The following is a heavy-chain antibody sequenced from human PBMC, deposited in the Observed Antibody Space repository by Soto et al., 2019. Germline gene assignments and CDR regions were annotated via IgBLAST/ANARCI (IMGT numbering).Heavy chain of an antibody. Sequence: GGSLRLSCTVSGFAFNNYGINWVRQAPGKGLEWVSSISKSDYTYYSDSVKGRFTISRDNAKNSVSLQMNTLRVEDTAVYYCAREDSIIIPAVSDFWGQGTLVTVPQ. J-gene: IGHJ4*02. CDR1: GFAFNNYG. V-gene: IGHV3-21*01. D-gene: IGHD2-2*01. CDR3: AREDSIIIPAVSDF. CDR2: ISKSDYT.